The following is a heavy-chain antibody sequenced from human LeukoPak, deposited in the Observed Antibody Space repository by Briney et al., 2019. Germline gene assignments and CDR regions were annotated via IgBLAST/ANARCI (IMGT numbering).Heavy chain of an antibody. J-gene: IGHJ4*02. V-gene: IGHV3-30*02. D-gene: IGHD3-22*01. CDR2: IRYDGSNK. CDR1: GFTFSSYG. CDR3: AKEEAGDYYDSSGYPYYFDY. Sequence: PGGSLRLSCEASGFTFSSYGMHWVRQAPGKGLEWVAFIRYDGSNKYYADSVKGRFTISRDNSKNTLYLQMNSLRAEDTAVYYCAKEEAGDYYDSSGYPYYFDYWGQGTLVTVSS.